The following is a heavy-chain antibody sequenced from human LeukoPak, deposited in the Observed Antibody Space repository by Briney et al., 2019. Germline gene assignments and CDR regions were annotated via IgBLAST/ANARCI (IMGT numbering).Heavy chain of an antibody. J-gene: IGHJ3*02. Sequence: GGSLRLSCAASGFTVSSNYMSWARQAPGKGLEWVSVIYSGGSTYYADSVKGRFTISRDNSKNTLYLQMNSLRAEDTAVYYCARDLRWELPDAFDIWGQGTMVTVSS. CDR3: ARDLRWELPDAFDI. CDR1: GFTVSSNY. V-gene: IGHV3-53*01. CDR2: IYSGGST. D-gene: IGHD1-26*01.